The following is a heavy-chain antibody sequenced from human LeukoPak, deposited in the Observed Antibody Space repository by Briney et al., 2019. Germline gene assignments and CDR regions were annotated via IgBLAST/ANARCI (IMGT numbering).Heavy chain of an antibody. CDR2: IFPGDSDT. CDR1: GDGFTSYW. CDR3: ARRPLHSQNWLAP. Sequence: GESLKISCKGYGDGFTSYWVAWVRQMPGKGLEWMGIIFPGDSDTRYSPSIQGQVTISVDRSISTAYLQWSSLKASDTAIYYCARRPLHSQNWLAPWGQGTLVTVSS. J-gene: IGHJ5*02. V-gene: IGHV5-51*01.